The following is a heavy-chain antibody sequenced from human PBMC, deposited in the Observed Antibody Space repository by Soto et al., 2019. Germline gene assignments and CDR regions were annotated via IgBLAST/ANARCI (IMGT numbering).Heavy chain of an antibody. CDR2: INSDGSST. J-gene: IGHJ4*02. CDR1: GFTFSSYW. Sequence: GGSLRLSCAASGFTFSSYWMHWVRQAPGKGLVWVSRINSDGSSTSYADSVKGRFTISRDNAKNTLYLQMNSLRAEDTAVYYCARDLLGKGDYVGYYFDYWGQGTLVTVSS. V-gene: IGHV3-74*01. D-gene: IGHD4-17*01. CDR3: ARDLLGKGDYVGYYFDY.